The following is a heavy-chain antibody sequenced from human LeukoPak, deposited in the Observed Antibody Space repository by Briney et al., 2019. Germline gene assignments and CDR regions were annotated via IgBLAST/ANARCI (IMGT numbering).Heavy chain of an antibody. Sequence: PGGSLRLSCAASGFTFSSYSMNWVRQAPGKGLEWVSSISSSSSYIYYADSVKGRFTISRDNAKNSLYLQMNSLRAEDTAVYSCARAGYSYPYYFDYWGQGTLVTVSS. J-gene: IGHJ4*02. CDR2: ISSSSSYI. D-gene: IGHD5-18*01. CDR1: GFTFSSYS. V-gene: IGHV3-21*01. CDR3: ARAGYSYPYYFDY.